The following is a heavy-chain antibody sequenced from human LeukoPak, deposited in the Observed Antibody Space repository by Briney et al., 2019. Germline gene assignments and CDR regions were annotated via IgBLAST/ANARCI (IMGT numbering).Heavy chain of an antibody. CDR1: GFAFSDFY. Sequence: GGPLRLSCAASGFAFSDFYMFWIRQAPGKGLEWISYISNSGSTLYYADSVTGRFTISRDNDKNLLYLQMNSLRAADTAVYYCARDALGSYDYWGQGTLVTV. D-gene: IGHD3-10*01. CDR2: ISNSGSTL. V-gene: IGHV3-11*01. J-gene: IGHJ4*02. CDR3: ARDALGSYDY.